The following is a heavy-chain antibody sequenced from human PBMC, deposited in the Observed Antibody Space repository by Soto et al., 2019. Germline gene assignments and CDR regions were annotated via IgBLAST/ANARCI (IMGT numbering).Heavy chain of an antibody. CDR1: GGTFSSYA. J-gene: IGHJ4*02. Sequence: QVQLVQSGAEVKKPGSSVKVSCKASGGTFSSYAISWVRQAPGQGLEWMGRIIPILGIANYAQKFQGRVTITAVKSMSIAYMELSSLTSEDTAVHYSPREMAPCVGDCYPFDYWGQGTLVTVSS. CDR3: PREMAPCVGDCYPFDY. CDR2: IIPILGIA. V-gene: IGHV1-69*04. D-gene: IGHD2-21*02.